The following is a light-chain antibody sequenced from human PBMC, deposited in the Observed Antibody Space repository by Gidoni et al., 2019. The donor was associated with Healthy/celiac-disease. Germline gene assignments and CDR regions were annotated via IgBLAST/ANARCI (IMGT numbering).Light chain of an antibody. V-gene: IGKV1-9*01. CDR1: QGISSY. J-gene: IGKJ3*01. CDR3: QQLNSYLLFT. CDR2: AAS. Sequence: DIQLTQSPSFLSASVGDRVTITCRASQGISSYLAWYQQKPGKAPKLLIYAASTLQSGVPSRFSGSGSGTEFTLTISSLQPEDFATYYCQQLNSYLLFTFGPETKVDIK.